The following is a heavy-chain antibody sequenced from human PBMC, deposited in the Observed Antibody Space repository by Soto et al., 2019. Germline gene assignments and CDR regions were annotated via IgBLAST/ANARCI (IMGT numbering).Heavy chain of an antibody. CDR2: TYYRSQWYN. V-gene: IGHV6-1*01. Sequence: PSQTLSLTCVISGDSFSSNSAAWNWIRQSPSRGLEWLGRTYYRSQWYNDYAVSVKGRIIINPDTSKNQFSLQLSSVTPEDTAVYYCARTVARDYHYKGVDVWGQGTTVTVSS. CDR1: GDSFSSNSAA. D-gene: IGHD6-19*01. CDR3: ARTVARDYHYKGVDV. J-gene: IGHJ6*02.